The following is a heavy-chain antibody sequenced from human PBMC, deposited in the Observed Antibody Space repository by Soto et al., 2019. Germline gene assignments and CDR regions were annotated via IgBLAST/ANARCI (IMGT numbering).Heavy chain of an antibody. D-gene: IGHD3-10*01. V-gene: IGHV3-30-3*01. J-gene: IGHJ6*02. CDR3: ARERMVRGAMRVYFGMDV. CDR2: ISFDESDE. Sequence: GGSLRLSCAASGFTFSSYAMSWVRQAPGKGLEWVAIISFDESDESYADSVKGRFTISRDNSKNTLYLQMNSLRAEDTAVYYCARERMVRGAMRVYFGMDVWGQGTTVTVSS. CDR1: GFTFSSYA.